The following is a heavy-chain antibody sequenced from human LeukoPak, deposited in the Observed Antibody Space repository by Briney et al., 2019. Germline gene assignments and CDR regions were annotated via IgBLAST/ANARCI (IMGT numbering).Heavy chain of an antibody. CDR2: INPSGGST. V-gene: IGHV1-46*01. D-gene: IGHD1-26*01. Sequence: GASVKVSCKASGYTFTSHYMHWVRQAPGQGLEWMGRINPSGGSTTYAQRFQGRVTMTRDTSTSTAYMELSSLRSEDTAVYYCARETGGSYYFDYWGQGTLVTVSS. CDR3: ARETGGSYYFDY. CDR1: GYTFTSHY. J-gene: IGHJ4*02.